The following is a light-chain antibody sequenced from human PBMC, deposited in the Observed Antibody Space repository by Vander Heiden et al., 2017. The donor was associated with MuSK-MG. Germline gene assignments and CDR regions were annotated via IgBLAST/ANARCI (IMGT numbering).Light chain of an antibody. J-gene: IGKJ4*01. CDR3: QQRSNCPIT. Sequence: EILLTQSPATLSLSPGERATLSCRASQSVSSYLAWYQQKPGQAPRLLISGASNRATGIPARFSGSGSGTDFTLTISSLEPEDFAVYYCQQRSNCPITFGGGTKVXIK. CDR2: GAS. CDR1: QSVSSY. V-gene: IGKV3-11*01.